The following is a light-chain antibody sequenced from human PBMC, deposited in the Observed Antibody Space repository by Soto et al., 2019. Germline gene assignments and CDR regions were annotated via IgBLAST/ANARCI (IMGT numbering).Light chain of an antibody. J-gene: IGLJ3*02. CDR1: SGHSSYA. CDR2: LNSDGSH. Sequence: QLVLTQSPSASASLGASVKLTCTLSSGHSSYAIAWLQQQPEKGPRYLMKLNSDGSHTKGDGIPDRFSGSSSGAERYLTIFSLQSEDEADYYCQTWATGIRVFGGGTKLTVL. V-gene: IGLV4-69*01. CDR3: QTWATGIRV.